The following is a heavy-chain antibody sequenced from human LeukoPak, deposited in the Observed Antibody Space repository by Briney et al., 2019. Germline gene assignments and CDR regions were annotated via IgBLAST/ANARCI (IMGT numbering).Heavy chain of an antibody. CDR1: GFTFDDYG. D-gene: IGHD3-22*01. CDR2: INWNGGST. V-gene: IGHV3-20*04. Sequence: GGSLRLSCAASGFTFDDYGMSWVRQAPGKRLEWVSGINWNGGSTGYADSVKGRFTISRDNAKNSLYLQMNSLRAADTALYYCARLFSYDSSGYPNNWGQGTLVTVSS. J-gene: IGHJ4*02. CDR3: ARLFSYDSSGYPNN.